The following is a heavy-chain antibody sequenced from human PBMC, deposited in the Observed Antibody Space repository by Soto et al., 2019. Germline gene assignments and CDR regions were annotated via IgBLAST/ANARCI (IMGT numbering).Heavy chain of an antibody. Sequence: EVQLVESGGGLIQPGGYLRLSCAASGFTVSDNYMNWVRQAPGKGLEWVSIIYSDGSTSYADSVKGRFTISRDNSKNTLHLQMNSLRVEDTAVYYCARDIAVAGGWFDPWGQGTLVTVSS. CDR1: GFTVSDNY. CDR3: ARDIAVAGGWFDP. V-gene: IGHV3-53*01. D-gene: IGHD6-19*01. CDR2: IYSDGST. J-gene: IGHJ5*02.